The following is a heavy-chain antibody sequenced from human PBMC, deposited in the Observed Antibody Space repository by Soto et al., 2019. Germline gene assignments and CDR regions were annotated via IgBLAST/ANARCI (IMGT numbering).Heavy chain of an antibody. CDR1: GFTFSSYE. CDR2: ISSSGSTI. V-gene: IGHV3-48*03. J-gene: IGHJ4*02. Sequence: PGGSLRLSCAASGFTFSSYEMNWVRQAPGKGLEWVSYISSSGSTIYYADSVKGRFTISRDNAKNSLYLQMNSLRAEDTAVYYCARSFGYSYGYDYWGQGTLVTVSS. D-gene: IGHD5-18*01. CDR3: ARSFGYSYGYDY.